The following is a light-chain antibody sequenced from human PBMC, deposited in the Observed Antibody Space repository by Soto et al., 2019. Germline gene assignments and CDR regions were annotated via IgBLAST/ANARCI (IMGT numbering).Light chain of an antibody. J-gene: IGKJ1*01. CDR3: QQRGNRPPWT. CDR2: DAS. Sequence: EIVLTQSPATLSLSPGESATLSCRASQSVSSYLAWYQQKPGQAPRLLIYDASNRATGIPARFSGSGSGTDFTLTISSLEPEDLAVYYCQQRGNRPPWTVGHGTKVDIK. CDR1: QSVSSY. V-gene: IGKV3-11*01.